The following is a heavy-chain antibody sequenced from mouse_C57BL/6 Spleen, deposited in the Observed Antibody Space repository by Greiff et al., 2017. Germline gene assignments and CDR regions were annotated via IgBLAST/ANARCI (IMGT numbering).Heavy chain of an antibody. V-gene: IGHV1-54*01. D-gene: IGHD2-5*01. CDR1: GYAFTNYL. Sequence: LQQSGAELVRPGTSVKVSCKASGYAFTNYLIEWVKQRPGQGLEWIGVINPGSGGTNYNEKFKGKATLTADKSSSTAYMQLSSLTSEDSAVYCCARGRSNYYAMDYWGQGTSVTVSS. J-gene: IGHJ4*01. CDR2: INPGSGGT. CDR3: ARGRSNYYAMDY.